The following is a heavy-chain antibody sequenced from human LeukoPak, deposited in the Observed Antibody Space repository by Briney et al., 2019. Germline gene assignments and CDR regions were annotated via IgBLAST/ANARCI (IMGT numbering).Heavy chain of an antibody. Sequence: GASVKVSCKASGYTFTSYDINWVRQATGQGLEGMGWVNPNSGHTGYAQKFQGRVTMTRNTSIRTAYMELGSLRSEDTAVYYCARGAPGSYCSGGSCPYFDYWGQGTLVSVSS. CDR3: ARGAPGSYCSGGSCPYFDY. D-gene: IGHD2-15*01. CDR1: GYTFTSYD. J-gene: IGHJ4*02. CDR2: VNPNSGHT. V-gene: IGHV1-8*01.